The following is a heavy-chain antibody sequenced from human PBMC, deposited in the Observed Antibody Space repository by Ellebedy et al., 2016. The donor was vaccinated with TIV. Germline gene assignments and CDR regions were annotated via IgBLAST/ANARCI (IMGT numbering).Heavy chain of an antibody. CDR1: GFTFTDYY. CDR3: ARNYDFWGGYPDMDV. J-gene: IGHJ6*02. CDR2: IGSGGDYA. V-gene: IGHV3-11*06. D-gene: IGHD3-3*01. Sequence: GESLKISCVASGFTFTDYYVSWIRQAPGKGLEWIARIGSGGDYANHADSVKGRFTISRDNAKNSLYLQMRSLRAEDTAVYYCARNYDFWGGYPDMDVWGQGTTVIVSS.